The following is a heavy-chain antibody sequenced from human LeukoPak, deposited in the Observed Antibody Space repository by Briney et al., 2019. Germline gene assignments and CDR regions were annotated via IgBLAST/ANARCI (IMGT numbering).Heavy chain of an antibody. J-gene: IGHJ4*02. Sequence: PGRSLRLSCAASGFTFRNYAMAWFRQAPGKGLECVSAISGSGANRYFADSVKGRFTISRDNSRNALYLQMNSLRAEDTAVYFCARQVGPDYWGQGTLVTVSS. CDR3: ARQVGPDY. V-gene: IGHV3-23*01. CDR2: ISGSGANR. CDR1: GFTFRNYA.